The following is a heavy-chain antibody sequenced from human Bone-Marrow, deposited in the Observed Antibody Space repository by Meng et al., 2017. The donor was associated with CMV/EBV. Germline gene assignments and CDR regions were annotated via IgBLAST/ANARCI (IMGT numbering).Heavy chain of an antibody. V-gene: IGHV4-30-4*01. CDR2: IYYSGDT. J-gene: IGHJ4*02. CDR3: ATLRGGY. CDR1: GVSIRSGDYY. Sequence: QVQLQELGPGQVKPSQPLSLTCSVSGVSIRSGDYYWSWIRQPPGKGLEWIGYIYYSGDTYYNPSLKSRITISVDTSKNQFSLKLTSVIAADTAIYYCATLRGGYWGRGTLVTVSS.